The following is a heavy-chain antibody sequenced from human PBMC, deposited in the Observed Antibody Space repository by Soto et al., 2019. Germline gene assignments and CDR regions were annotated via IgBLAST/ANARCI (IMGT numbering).Heavy chain of an antibody. J-gene: IGHJ4*02. CDR1: GFSLTTTGVG. V-gene: IGHV2-5*02. CDR3: AHHPGLAGSSRQFAF. CDR2: IYWDDDK. Sequence: QITLKESGPTVVKPTQTLTLTCTFSGFSLTTTGVGVGWIRQPPGKALEWLALIYWDDDKRYSPSLKTRLTIHTDTSKNQLVLTLTNMDPVHTATYYCAHHPGLAGSSRQFAFWGQGILVPVSA. D-gene: IGHD2-2*01.